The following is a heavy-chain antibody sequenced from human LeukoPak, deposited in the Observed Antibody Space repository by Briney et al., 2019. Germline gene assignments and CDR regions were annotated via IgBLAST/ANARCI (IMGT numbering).Heavy chain of an antibody. V-gene: IGHV3-48*03. CDR3: ARDYSAAGDY. CDR2: ISSSGDTI. Sequence: PGGSLRLSCAASGLTFSSYEMNWVRQAPGKGLEWVSYISSSGDTIYSADSVKGRFTISRDNAKNLLYLQMNSLAAEDTAVYYCARDYSAAGDYWGQGTLVTVSS. D-gene: IGHD6-13*01. J-gene: IGHJ4*02. CDR1: GLTFSSYE.